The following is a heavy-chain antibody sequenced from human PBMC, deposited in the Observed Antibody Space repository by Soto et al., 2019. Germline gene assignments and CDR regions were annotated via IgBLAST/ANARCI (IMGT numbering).Heavy chain of an antibody. CDR1: GFTFSNFW. CDR2: IKHDGSDK. Sequence: ESGGGLVQPGGSLRLSCAASGFTFSNFWMTWVRQAPGKGLEWVANIKHDGSDKFYLDSVKGRFTISRDNAKNSLFLQMNSLGAEDTGVYYCAKLTRSANPVDVWGKGTTVTVSS. V-gene: IGHV3-7*01. J-gene: IGHJ6*04. CDR3: AKLTRSANPVDV.